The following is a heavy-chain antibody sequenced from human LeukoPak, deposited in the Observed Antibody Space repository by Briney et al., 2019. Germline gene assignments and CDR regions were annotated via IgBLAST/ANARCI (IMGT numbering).Heavy chain of an antibody. V-gene: IGHV1-8*01. CDR1: GYTFTSYD. CDR2: MNPNSGNT. J-gene: IGHJ6*03. CDR3: ARGLGDGSGSYYMYYYYYYMDV. D-gene: IGHD3-10*01. Sequence: ASVKVSCKASGYTFTSYDINWVRQATGQGLEWMGWMNPNSGNTGYAQKFQGRVTLTRNTSISTAYMELSSLRSEDTAVYYCARGLGDGSGSYYMYYYYYYMDVWGKGTTVTISS.